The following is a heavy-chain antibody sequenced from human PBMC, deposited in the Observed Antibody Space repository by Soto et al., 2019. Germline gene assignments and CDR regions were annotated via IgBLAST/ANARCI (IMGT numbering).Heavy chain of an antibody. D-gene: IGHD1-1*01. CDR3: AKDFGINWYYFDC. Sequence: GGSLRLSCAASGFTFRRHGMHWVRQAPGKGLEWLTLISYDGSDTYYADSVKGRFTISRDNSKNMLYLQMNSLGAEDTAVYYCAKDFGINWYYFDCWGQGTLVTVSS. J-gene: IGHJ4*02. CDR1: GFTFRRHG. V-gene: IGHV3-30*18. CDR2: ISYDGSDT.